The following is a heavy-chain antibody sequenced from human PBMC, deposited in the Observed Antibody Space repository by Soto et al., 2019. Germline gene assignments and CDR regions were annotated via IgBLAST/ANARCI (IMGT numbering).Heavy chain of an antibody. CDR3: ASPYYYDYSAYPTSSSVYFHYYDMDV. Sequence: SVKVSCKASGVTFTNYAISWVRQAPVQGLEWMGGIIPIFDTAMYAERFQGRVTITADEFTSTAYMELSSLRSEDTAVYYCASPYYYDYSAYPTSSSVYFHYYDMDVWGQGTTVTVSS. D-gene: IGHD3-22*01. J-gene: IGHJ6*02. CDR2: IIPIFDTA. V-gene: IGHV1-69*13. CDR1: GVTFTNYA.